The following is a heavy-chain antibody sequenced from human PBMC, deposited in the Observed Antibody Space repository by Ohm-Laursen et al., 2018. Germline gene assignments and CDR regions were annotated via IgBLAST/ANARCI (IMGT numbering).Heavy chain of an antibody. Sequence: SLRLSCSASGFTFNKFAMNWVRQAPGKGLYWVSTIGTRGVNTYYADSVKGRFTISRDNSKNTLYLQMNSLRAEDTAVYYCARTMALDSWGQGALVTVSS. CDR3: ARTMALDS. J-gene: IGHJ4*02. D-gene: IGHD4/OR15-4a*01. CDR2: IGTRGVNT. V-gene: IGHV3-23*01. CDR1: GFTFNKFA.